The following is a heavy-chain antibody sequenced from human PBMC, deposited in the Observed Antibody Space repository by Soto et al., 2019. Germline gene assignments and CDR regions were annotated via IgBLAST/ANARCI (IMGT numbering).Heavy chain of an antibody. Sequence: VKVSCKASGYTFNNYDIHWVRQATGQGLEWMGWMNPGSGDTGYAQKFQGRVTMTRDISIATAYMELNSLTSEDTAIYYCARMESFGSLNWFDPWGQGTLVTVSS. D-gene: IGHD5-18*01. CDR3: ARMESFGSLNWFDP. V-gene: IGHV1-8*02. J-gene: IGHJ5*02. CDR1: GYTFNNYD. CDR2: MNPGSGDT.